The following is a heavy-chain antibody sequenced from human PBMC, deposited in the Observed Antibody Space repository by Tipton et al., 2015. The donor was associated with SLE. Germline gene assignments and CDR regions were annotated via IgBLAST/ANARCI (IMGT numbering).Heavy chain of an antibody. D-gene: IGHD3-3*01. J-gene: IGHJ4*02. CDR1: GGSFSGYY. CDR2: INHSGST. V-gene: IGHV4-34*01. CDR3: ARGGRYYDFWSGYYSFDY. Sequence: LRLSCAVYGGSFSGYYWSWIRQPPGKGLEWIGEINHSGSTNYNPSLKSRVTISVDTSKNQFSLKLSSVTAADTAVYYCARGGRYYDFWSGYYSFDYWGQGTLVTVSS.